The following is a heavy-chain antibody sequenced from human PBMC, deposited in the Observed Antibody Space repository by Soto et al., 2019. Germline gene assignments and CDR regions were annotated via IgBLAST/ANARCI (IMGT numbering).Heavy chain of an antibody. J-gene: IGHJ5*02. Sequence: QITLKESGPTLVKPTQTLTLTSTFSGVSLGTGGVGVGWFRQPPGKALEGLALIYWDDDKRYSPSLKSRLTITNDNSKDQVVLTLTNMDTVDTATYYCAHMGIFGVIFPGGHWVDPWGQGTLVTVSS. D-gene: IGHD3-3*01. CDR3: AHMGIFGVIFPGGHWVDP. V-gene: IGHV2-5*02. CDR1: GVSLGTGGVG. CDR2: IYWDDDK.